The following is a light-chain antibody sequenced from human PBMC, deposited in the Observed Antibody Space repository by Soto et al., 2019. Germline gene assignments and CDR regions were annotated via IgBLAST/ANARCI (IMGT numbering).Light chain of an antibody. Sequence: EIVLTQSPATLPLSPGERATLSCRASQSVSSYLAWYQQKPGQAPRLLIYDASNRATGIPARFSGSGSGTDFTLTISSLEPEDFAVYYCQQRSNWRTWTFGQGTKVDIK. J-gene: IGKJ1*01. CDR1: QSVSSY. CDR3: QQRSNWRTWT. CDR2: DAS. V-gene: IGKV3-11*01.